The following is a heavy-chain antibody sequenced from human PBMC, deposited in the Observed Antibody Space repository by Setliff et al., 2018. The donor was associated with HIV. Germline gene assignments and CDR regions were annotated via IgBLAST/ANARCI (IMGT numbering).Heavy chain of an antibody. CDR1: GGSFSGYY. CDR3: ARYDYGDFDY. J-gene: IGHJ4*02. CDR2: INHSGST. V-gene: IGHV4-34*01. D-gene: IGHD4-17*01. Sequence: SETLSLTCTVFGGSFSGYYWSWIRQPPGKGLEWIGEINHSGSTDYNPSLKSRVTISVDTSKNQFSLNLSSVTAADTAVYYCARYDYGDFDYWGQGTPVTVSS.